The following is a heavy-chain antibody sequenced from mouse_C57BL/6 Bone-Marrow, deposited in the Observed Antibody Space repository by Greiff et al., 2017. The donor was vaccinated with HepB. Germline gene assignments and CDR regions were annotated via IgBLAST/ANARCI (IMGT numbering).Heavy chain of an antibody. D-gene: IGHD2-4*01. CDR3: ARGGLRGYFDY. V-gene: IGHV1-69*01. Sequence: QVQLQQPGAELVMPGASVKLSCKASGYTFTSYWMHWVKQRPGQGLEWIGEIDPSDSYTNYNQKFKGKSTLTVDISSSTAYMQLSSLTSEDSAVYYCARGGLRGYFDYWGQGTTLTVSS. CDR1: GYTFTSYW. J-gene: IGHJ2*01. CDR2: IDPSDSYT.